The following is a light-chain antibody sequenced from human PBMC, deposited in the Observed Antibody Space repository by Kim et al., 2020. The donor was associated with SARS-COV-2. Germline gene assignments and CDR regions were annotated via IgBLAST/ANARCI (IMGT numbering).Light chain of an antibody. J-gene: IGLJ2*01. CDR2: GKN. CDR3: KSRDSSGNLLV. V-gene: IGLV3-19*01. Sequence: SSELTQDPAVSVALGQTVRITCQGDSLRTYYARYQQKPGQAPVLVIYGKNNRPSGIPDRFSGSSSGNTASLTITGAQAEDEADYYCKSRDSSGNLLVFGG. CDR1: SLRTYY.